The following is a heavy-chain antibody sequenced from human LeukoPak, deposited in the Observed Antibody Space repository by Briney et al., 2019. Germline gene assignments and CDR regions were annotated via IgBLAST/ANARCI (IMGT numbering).Heavy chain of an antibody. Sequence: GGSLRLSCAASGXTFSSYSMNWVRQAPGKGLEWVSSISSSSSYIYYPDSEKGRFTISRDNAKNSLYLQMNSLRDEDTAVYYCARDRSNLYYDSSGDAFDIWGQGTMVTVSS. CDR1: GXTFSSYS. D-gene: IGHD3-22*01. CDR3: ARDRSNLYYDSSGDAFDI. J-gene: IGHJ3*02. V-gene: IGHV3-21*01. CDR2: ISSSSSYI.